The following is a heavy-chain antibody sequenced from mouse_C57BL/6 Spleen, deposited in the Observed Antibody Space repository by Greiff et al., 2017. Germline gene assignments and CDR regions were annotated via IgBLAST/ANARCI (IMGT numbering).Heavy chain of an antibody. Sequence: VKLQQPGAELVKPGASVKMSCKASGYTFTSYWITWVKQRPGQGLEWIGDIYPGSGSTNYNEKFKSKVTLTVDTSSSTAYMQLSSLTSEDSAVYYCARNYGSSYLYWYFDVWGTGTTVTVSS. J-gene: IGHJ1*03. V-gene: IGHV1-55*01. CDR3: ARNYGSSYLYWYFDV. D-gene: IGHD1-1*01. CDR1: GYTFTSYW. CDR2: IYPGSGST.